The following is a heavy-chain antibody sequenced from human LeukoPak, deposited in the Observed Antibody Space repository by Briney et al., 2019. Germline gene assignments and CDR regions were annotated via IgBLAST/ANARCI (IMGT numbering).Heavy chain of an antibody. CDR2: INPNSGGT. CDR1: GYTFTGYY. Sequence: ASVKVSCKASGYTFTGYYMHWVRQAPGQGLEWMGWINPNSGGTNYAQKFQGRVTMTRDTSTSTVYMELTSLRSEDTAVYYCARDPRPSYDSSDYYYPGDYWGQGTLVTVSS. J-gene: IGHJ4*02. CDR3: ARDPRPSYDSSDYYYPGDY. V-gene: IGHV1-2*02. D-gene: IGHD3-22*01.